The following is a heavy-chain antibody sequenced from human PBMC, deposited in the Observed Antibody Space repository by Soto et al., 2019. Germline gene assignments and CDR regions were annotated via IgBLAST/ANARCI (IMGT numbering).Heavy chain of an antibody. CDR2: INHSGST. V-gene: IGHV4-34*01. Sequence: QVQLQQWGAGLLKPSETLSLTCAVYGGSFSGYYWSWIRQPPGKGLEWIGEINHSGSTNYNPSLKSRVTLSVDTSKNQFSLKLSSVTAADTAVYYCARGRGYDSSGYYYVRAFDIWGQGTMVTVSS. CDR3: ARGRGYDSSGYYYVRAFDI. CDR1: GGSFSGYY. D-gene: IGHD3-22*01. J-gene: IGHJ3*02.